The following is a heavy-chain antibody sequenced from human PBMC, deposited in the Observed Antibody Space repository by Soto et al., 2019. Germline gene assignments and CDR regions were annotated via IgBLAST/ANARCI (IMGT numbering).Heavy chain of an antibody. CDR2: ISFDGTNK. CDR3: ARDLFSCCDVCYDDS. D-gene: IGHD2-21*02. CDR1: GFTFSRYA. J-gene: IGHJ4*02. V-gene: IGHV3-30-3*01. Sequence: QVRLVESGGGVVQPGRSLRLSCAASGFTFSRYAMHWVRQAPGKGLEWVAFISFDGTNKYYADSVKGQFTISRDNSKTTLYLQMNSLRAEDTAVYYCARDLFSCCDVCYDDSWGQGTLVTVSS.